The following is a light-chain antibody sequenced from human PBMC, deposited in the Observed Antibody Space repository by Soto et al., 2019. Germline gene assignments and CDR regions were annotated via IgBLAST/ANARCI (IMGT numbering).Light chain of an antibody. V-gene: IGLV1-44*01. CDR3: AAWDVSLNGYV. Sequence: QSVLTQPPSASGTPGQRVTLSCSGSSSNIGSNTVNWYQQLPGTAPKLLIYSNNQRPSGVPDRFSGSKSGTSASLAISGLQSEDEADYYCAAWDVSLNGYVFGTGTKVTVL. CDR1: SSNIGSNT. J-gene: IGLJ1*01. CDR2: SNN.